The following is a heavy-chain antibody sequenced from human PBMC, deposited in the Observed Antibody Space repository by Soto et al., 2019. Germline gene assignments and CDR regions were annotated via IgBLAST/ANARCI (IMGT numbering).Heavy chain of an antibody. J-gene: IGHJ6*03. CDR3: ARDGHSQQPNHLWGGGYMDV. D-gene: IGHD6-13*01. Sequence: QLPLEESGPGLVKPSQTLSLTCAVSGGSISNGGYYWSWIRQHPGKGLEWIGSIYFSGSTYYNPSLKSRVTISVATHKNQFSLKLSSVTAADTAVYYCARDGHSQQPNHLWGGGYMDVWGKGTTVTVSS. CDR2: IYFSGST. V-gene: IGHV4-31*11. CDR1: GGSISNGGYY.